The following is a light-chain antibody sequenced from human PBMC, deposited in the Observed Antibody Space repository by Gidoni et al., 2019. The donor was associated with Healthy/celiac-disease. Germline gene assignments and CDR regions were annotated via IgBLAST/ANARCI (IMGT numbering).Light chain of an antibody. J-gene: IGKJ1*01. CDR3: QQYGSTPWT. CDR1: QSVSSSY. V-gene: IGKV3-20*01. Sequence: FVFPQSPCILPLSPGARSTLSCRASQSVSSSYLAWYQQKPGQAPRLLIYGASSRSTGIPDRFSGSGSGTDFTLTISRLEPEDFAVYYCQQYGSTPWTFGQGTKVEIK. CDR2: GAS.